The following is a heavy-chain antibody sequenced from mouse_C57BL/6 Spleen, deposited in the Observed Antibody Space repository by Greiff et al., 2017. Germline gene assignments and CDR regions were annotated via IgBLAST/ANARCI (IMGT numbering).Heavy chain of an antibody. V-gene: IGHV7-3*01. Sequence: EVQLVESGGGLVQPGGSLSLSCAASGFTFTDYYMSWVRQPPGKGLEWLGFIRNKANGYTTEYSASVKGRFTISRDNSSSILYLLMNALRAEDSATYYCASPYYGSSSWYFDVWGTGTTVTVSS. CDR3: ASPYYGSSSWYFDV. CDR2: IRNKANGYTT. CDR1: GFTFTDYY. J-gene: IGHJ1*03. D-gene: IGHD1-1*01.